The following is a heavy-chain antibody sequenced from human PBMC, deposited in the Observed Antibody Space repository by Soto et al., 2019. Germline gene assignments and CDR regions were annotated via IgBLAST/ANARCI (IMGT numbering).Heavy chain of an antibody. J-gene: IGHJ4*02. Sequence: ASVKVSCKASGYTFTSYDINWVRQATGQGLEWMGWMNPNSGNTGYAQKFQGRVTMTRNTSISTAYMELSSLRSEDTAVYYCARVFRRRPDSSGWPSWGGYWGQGTLVTVSS. V-gene: IGHV1-8*01. CDR3: ARVFRRRPDSSGWPSWGGY. CDR1: GYTFTSYD. CDR2: MNPNSGNT. D-gene: IGHD6-19*01.